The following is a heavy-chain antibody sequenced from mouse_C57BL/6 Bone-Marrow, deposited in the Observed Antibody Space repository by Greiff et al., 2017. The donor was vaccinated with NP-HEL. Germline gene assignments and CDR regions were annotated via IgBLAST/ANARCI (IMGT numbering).Heavy chain of an antibody. CDR1: GYTFTSYW. CDR3: AREGTTVVARYAMDY. CDR2: IYPGSGST. D-gene: IGHD1-1*01. V-gene: IGHV1-55*01. Sequence: VQLQQPGAELVKPGASVKMSKASGYTFTSYWITWVKQRPGQGLEWIGDIYPGSGSTNYNEKFKSKATLTVDTSSSTAYMQLSSLTSEDSAVYYCAREGTTVVARYAMDYWGQGTSVTVSS. J-gene: IGHJ4*01.